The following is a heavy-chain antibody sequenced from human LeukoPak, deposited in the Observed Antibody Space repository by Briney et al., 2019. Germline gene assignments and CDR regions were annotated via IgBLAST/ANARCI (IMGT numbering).Heavy chain of an antibody. CDR1: GGSISSSPYY. Sequence: PSETLSLTCAVSGGSISSSPYYWGWIRQPPGKGLEWIGYIYYSGSTNYNPSLKSRVTISVDTSKNQFSLKLSSVTAADTAVYYCARDADWFDPWGQGTLVTVSS. CDR2: IYYSGST. V-gene: IGHV4-61*01. CDR3: ARDADWFDP. J-gene: IGHJ5*02.